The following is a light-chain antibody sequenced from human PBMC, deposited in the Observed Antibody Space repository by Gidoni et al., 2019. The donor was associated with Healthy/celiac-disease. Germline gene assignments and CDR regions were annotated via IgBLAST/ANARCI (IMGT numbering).Light chain of an antibody. Sequence: DIQLTQSPSFLSASVGDRVTITCRASQDIGSYLAWYQQKPGKVPKLLIYGASTLQSGVPSRFSGSGSGTEFNLTISSLQPGDVGTYYCQQLNSYPLITFGQGTRLEIK. CDR3: QQLNSYPLIT. V-gene: IGKV1-9*01. CDR1: QDIGSY. J-gene: IGKJ5*01. CDR2: GAS.